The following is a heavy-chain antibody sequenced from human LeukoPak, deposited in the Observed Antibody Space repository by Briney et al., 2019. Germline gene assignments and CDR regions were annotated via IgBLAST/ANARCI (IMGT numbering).Heavy chain of an antibody. D-gene: IGHD3-10*01. V-gene: IGHV3-48*04. CDR1: GYTFPSYS. Sequence: PGGSLRLSCAASGYTFPSYSLNWGRQSLGKGREWISYVGTGGDNIYYADSVTGRFTISRDNAEKSVYLQMNSLRVEDTAVYYCVRGGRGRDDYFDYWGQGTQVTVSS. CDR3: VRGGRGRDDYFDY. J-gene: IGHJ4*02. CDR2: VGTGGDNI.